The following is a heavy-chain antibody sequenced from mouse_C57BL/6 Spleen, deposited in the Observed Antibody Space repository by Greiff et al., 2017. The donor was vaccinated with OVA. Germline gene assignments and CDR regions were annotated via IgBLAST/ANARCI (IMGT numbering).Heavy chain of an antibody. CDR2: IYPGSGNT. J-gene: IGHJ2*01. V-gene: IGHV1-66*01. CDR1: GYSFTSYY. CDR3: ARTYYYGTPDY. Sequence: LVESGPELVKPGASVKISCKASGYSFTSYYIHWVKQRPGQGLEWIGWIYPGSGNTKYNEKFKGKATLTADTSSSTAYMQLSSLTSEDSAVYYCARTYYYGTPDYWGQGTTLTVSS. D-gene: IGHD1-1*01.